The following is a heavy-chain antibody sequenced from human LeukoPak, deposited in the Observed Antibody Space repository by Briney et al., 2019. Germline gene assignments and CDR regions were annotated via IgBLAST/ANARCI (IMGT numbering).Heavy chain of an antibody. CDR2: IRDVGSNK. J-gene: IGHJ5*02. Sequence: GSHRVSSAASGFTLSSYGMHWVRQAPGKGLEWVAFIRDVGSNKYYADSVKGRFTISRDNSKNTLYLQMNSLRAEDTAVYYCAKGIGRQWLVPHWFDPWGPGTLVRVSS. D-gene: IGHD6-19*01. V-gene: IGHV3-30*02. CDR3: AKGIGRQWLVPHWFDP. CDR1: GFTLSSYG.